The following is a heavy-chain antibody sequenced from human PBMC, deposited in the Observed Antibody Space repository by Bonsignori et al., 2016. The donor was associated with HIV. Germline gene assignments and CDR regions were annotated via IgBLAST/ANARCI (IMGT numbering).Heavy chain of an antibody. CDR1: GFSFDDYV. J-gene: IGHJ4*02. Sequence: QLAESGGGLVQPGGSLTLSCAASGFSFDDYVMHWVRQNSREGPGVGLKYKLGECDCKLCRFCEGPIHHLQRQRQELLYLQINNLRPEDTALYYCARAQTIFAACFDLWGQGTLVTVS. V-gene: IGHV3-9*01. D-gene: IGHD3-3*01. CDR2: KLGECDC. CDR3: ARAQTIFAACFDL.